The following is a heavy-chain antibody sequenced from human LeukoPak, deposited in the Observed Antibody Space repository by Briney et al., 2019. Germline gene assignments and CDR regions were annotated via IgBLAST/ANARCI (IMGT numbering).Heavy chain of an antibody. CDR3: AKDHPPAS. V-gene: IGHV3-30*04. CDR2: ISYDGGNE. CDR1: GFIFEDFA. J-gene: IGHJ4*02. Sequence: GGSLRLSCAPSGFIFEDFAMHWVSQVPGKGLEWVALISYDGGNENYADSVKGRFTISRDNSKNTLYLQMNSLRAEDTAVYYCAKDHPPASWGQGTLVTVPS.